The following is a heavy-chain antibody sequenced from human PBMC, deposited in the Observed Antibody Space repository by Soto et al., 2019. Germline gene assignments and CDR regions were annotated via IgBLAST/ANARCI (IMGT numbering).Heavy chain of an antibody. D-gene: IGHD5-18*01. J-gene: IGHJ3*02. Sequence: PSETLSLTCTVSGGSISSGEYFWSWIRQPPGKGLEWIAYIYYSGSTYYNPALKSRVTISVDTSKNQFSLKLSSVTAADTAVYYCARGLQLWFNAFDIWGQGTMVTVSS. CDR2: IYYSGST. CDR1: GGSISSGEYF. V-gene: IGHV4-30-4*01. CDR3: ARGLQLWFNAFDI.